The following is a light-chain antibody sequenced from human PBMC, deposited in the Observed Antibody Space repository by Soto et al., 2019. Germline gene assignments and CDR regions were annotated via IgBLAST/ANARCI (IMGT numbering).Light chain of an antibody. J-gene: IGLJ1*01. CDR3: SSYTSSSTL. V-gene: IGLV2-14*01. CDR1: SGDVGSYNY. CDR2: EVS. Sequence: QSVLTQPAPVSGSPGQSITISCTGTSGDVGSYNYVSWYQQHPGKAPKLMIYEVSDRPSGISSRFTGSKSGNTASLTISGLQTEDEADYYCSSYTSSSTLFGTGTKVTVL.